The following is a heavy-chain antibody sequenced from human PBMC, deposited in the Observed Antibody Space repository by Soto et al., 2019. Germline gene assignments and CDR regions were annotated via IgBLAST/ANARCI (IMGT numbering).Heavy chain of an antibody. J-gene: IGHJ1*01. D-gene: IGHD1-26*01. V-gene: IGHV1-69*17. Sequence: QVQLVQSGAEVKRPGSSVKVSCESSGDTFNSYVISWVRQAPGQGLEWMGGIIPIIGVTHYAQKFQGRVTISALSSTSTAYMELSNLGFEDTGLYYCMRESLGTKGAEHWGQGTLVTVSS. CDR1: GDTFNSYV. CDR3: MRESLGTKGAEH. CDR2: IIPIIGVT.